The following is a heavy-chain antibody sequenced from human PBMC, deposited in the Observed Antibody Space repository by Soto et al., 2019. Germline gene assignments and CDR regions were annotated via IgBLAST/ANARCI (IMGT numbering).Heavy chain of an antibody. CDR3: TPHRYGDYESSNY. J-gene: IGHJ4*02. CDR2: ISYDGSNK. Sequence: SCAASGFTFSSYAMHWVRQAPGKGLEWVAVISYDGSNKYYADSVKGRFTISRDNSKNTLYLQMNSLRAEDTAVYYCTPHRYGDYESSNYWGQGTLVTVSS. V-gene: IGHV3-30-3*01. D-gene: IGHD4-17*01. CDR1: GFTFSSYA.